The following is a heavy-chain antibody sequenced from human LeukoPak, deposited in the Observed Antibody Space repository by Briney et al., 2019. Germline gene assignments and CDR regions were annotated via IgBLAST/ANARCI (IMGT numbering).Heavy chain of an antibody. Sequence: GGSLRLSCAASGFTFSSYEMNWVRQAPGKGLEWVSYISSSGSTIYYADSVKGRFTISRDNAKNSLYLQMNSLRAEDTAVYYCARDQGYDFWSGYDYWGQGTLVTVSS. CDR3: ARDQGYDFWSGYDY. V-gene: IGHV3-48*03. CDR2: ISSSGSTI. J-gene: IGHJ4*02. D-gene: IGHD3-3*01. CDR1: GFTFSSYE.